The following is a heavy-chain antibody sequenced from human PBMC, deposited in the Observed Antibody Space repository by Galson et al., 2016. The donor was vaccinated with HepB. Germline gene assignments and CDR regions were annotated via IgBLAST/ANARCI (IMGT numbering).Heavy chain of an antibody. CDR2: IYHSGNT. V-gene: IGHV4-4*02. J-gene: IGHJ4*02. CDR1: GGSISDDIW. D-gene: IGHD2-2*01. CDR3: ATVRAGCSSTSCYFDN. Sequence: SETLSLTCAVSGGSISDDIWWTWVRQPPGKGLEWIGEIYHSGNTNYNPSLKSRVTISVDKSKNQFSLMSSVTAADTAVYYCATVRAGCSSTSCYFDNWGQGTLVTVSS.